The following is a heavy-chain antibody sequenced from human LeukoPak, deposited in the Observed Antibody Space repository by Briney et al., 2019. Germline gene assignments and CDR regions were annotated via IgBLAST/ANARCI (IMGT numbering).Heavy chain of an antibody. CDR3: ARRATTERGHSYGLDY. J-gene: IGHJ4*02. D-gene: IGHD5-18*01. CDR1: GFTFSSYA. V-gene: IGHV3-23*01. CDR2: ISGSGGST. Sequence: SGGSLRLSCAASGFTFSSYAMSWVRQAPGKGLEWVSGISGSGGSTYYADSVKGRFIISRDNAKNSLYLQMNSLRAEDTAVYYCARRATTERGHSYGLDYWGQGTLVTVSS.